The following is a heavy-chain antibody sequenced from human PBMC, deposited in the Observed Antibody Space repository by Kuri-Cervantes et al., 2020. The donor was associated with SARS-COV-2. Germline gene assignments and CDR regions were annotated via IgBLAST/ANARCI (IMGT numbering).Heavy chain of an antibody. CDR2: ISSSSSYI. Sequence: GGSLRLSCAASGFTFSSYSMNWVRQAPGKGPGWVSSISSSSSYIYDADSVKGRFTISRDNAKNSLYLQMNSLRAEDTAVYYCARDGIGFDPWGQGTLVTVSS. J-gene: IGHJ5*02. V-gene: IGHV3-21*01. CDR3: ARDGIGFDP. CDR1: GFTFSSYS. D-gene: IGHD2-21*01.